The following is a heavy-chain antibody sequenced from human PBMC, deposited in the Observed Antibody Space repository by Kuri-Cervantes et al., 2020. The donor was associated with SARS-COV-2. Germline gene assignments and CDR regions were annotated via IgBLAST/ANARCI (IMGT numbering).Heavy chain of an antibody. CDR3: ARDCGGDCSQYLFDY. V-gene: IGHV3-9*01. CDR2: ISWNSGSI. Sequence: SLKISCAASGFTFDDYAMHWVRQAPGKGLEWVSGISWNSGSIGYADSVKGRFTISRDNAKNSLYLQMNSLRAEDTAVYYCARDCGGDCSQYLFDYWGQGTLVTVSS. D-gene: IGHD2-21*01. CDR1: GFTFDDYA. J-gene: IGHJ4*02.